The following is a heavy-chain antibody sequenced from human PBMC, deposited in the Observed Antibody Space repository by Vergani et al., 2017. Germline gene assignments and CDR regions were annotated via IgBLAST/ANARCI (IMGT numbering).Heavy chain of an antibody. CDR1: GDPIRSGRHY. CDR2: TYYTGSA. J-gene: IGHJ5*02. CDR3: GRMSFDNWFDH. Sequence: QVHLQESGPRVVKPSKTLPLTCTVSGDPIRSGRHYWSWIRQQPGKGLEWIGYTYYTGSAHSNPSLTGRVSMSVDRSRNQLSLYLTSVTAACATIYYCGRMSFDNWFDHWGQGSLVTVSS. V-gene: IGHV4-31*03.